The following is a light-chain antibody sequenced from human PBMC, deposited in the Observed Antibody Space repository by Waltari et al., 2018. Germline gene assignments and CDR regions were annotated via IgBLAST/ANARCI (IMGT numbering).Light chain of an antibody. CDR2: GAF. CDR1: QGIRND. Sequence: AIQMTQSPPSLSSSVGDRVTITCRASQGIRNDVCWYQQKPGQTPQLLIFGAFNLQRGVPSRFSGSGYGTDFTLSISGLQPEDFATYYCLQDHNYPRTFGQGTKVEI. J-gene: IGKJ1*01. V-gene: IGKV1-6*01. CDR3: LQDHNYPRT.